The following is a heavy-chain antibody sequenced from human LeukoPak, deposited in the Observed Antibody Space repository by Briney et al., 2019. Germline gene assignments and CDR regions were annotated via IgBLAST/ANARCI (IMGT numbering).Heavy chain of an antibody. V-gene: IGHV3-53*01. CDR3: ARVPRHNGMDV. CDR1: GFPVSSNY. CDR2: IYSGGST. J-gene: IGHJ6*02. Sequence: GGSLKLSCAASGFPVSSNYMSWVRQAPGKGLEWVSVIYSGGSTYYADSVKGRFTISRDNSKNTLYLQMNSLRAEDTAVYYCARVPRHNGMDVWGQGTPFTVSS.